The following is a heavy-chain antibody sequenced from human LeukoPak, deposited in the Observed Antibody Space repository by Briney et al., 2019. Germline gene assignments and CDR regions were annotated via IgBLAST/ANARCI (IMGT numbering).Heavy chain of an antibody. V-gene: IGHV3-48*04. J-gene: IGHJ4*02. CDR3: ARGGEYYDSSGHDY. CDR1: GFTFSSYR. Sequence: GGSLRLSCAASGFTFSSYRMNWVRQAPGKGLEWVSYISSSGSTIYYADSVKGRFTISRDNAKNSLYLQMNSLRAEDTAVYYCARGGEYYDSSGHDYWGQGTLVTVSS. CDR2: ISSSGSTI. D-gene: IGHD3-22*01.